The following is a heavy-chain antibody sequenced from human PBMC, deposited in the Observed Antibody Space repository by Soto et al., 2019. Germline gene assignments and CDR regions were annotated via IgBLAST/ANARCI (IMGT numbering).Heavy chain of an antibody. D-gene: IGHD4-17*01. CDR3: ATTPYGDSNYYYGMDV. CDR1: GYSFTSYW. J-gene: IGHJ6*02. Sequence: PGESLKISCKGSGYSFTSYWIGWVRQMPGKGLEWMGIIYPGDSDTRYSPSFQGQVTISADKSISTAYLQWSSLKASDTAMYYCATTPYGDSNYYYGMDVWGQGTTVTVSS. V-gene: IGHV5-51*01. CDR2: IYPGDSDT.